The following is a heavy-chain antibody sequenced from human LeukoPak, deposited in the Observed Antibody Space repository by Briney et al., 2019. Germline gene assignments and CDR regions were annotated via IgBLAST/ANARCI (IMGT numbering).Heavy chain of an antibody. CDR1: GIIITSYW. Sequence: PGGSLRLSCAASGIIITSYWMSWVRQPPGKGLEWVANIKQDGSEKNYVDSVKGRFTIFRDNARNSLYLQMNSLRAEDTAVYYCASHSYGYNHWGQGTLVIVSS. V-gene: IGHV3-7*01. CDR3: ASHSYGYNH. CDR2: IKQDGSEK. J-gene: IGHJ5*02. D-gene: IGHD3-16*01.